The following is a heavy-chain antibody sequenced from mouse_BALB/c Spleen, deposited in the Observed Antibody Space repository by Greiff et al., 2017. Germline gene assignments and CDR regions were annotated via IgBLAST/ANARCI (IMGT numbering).Heavy chain of an antibody. V-gene: IGHV1-7*01. Sequence: QVQLQQSGAELAKPGASVKMSCKASGYTFTSYWMHWVKQRPGQGLEWIGYINPSTGYTEYNQKFKDKATLTADKSSSTAYMQLSSLTSEDSAVYYCARSGTDWYYFDYWGQGTTLTVSS. D-gene: IGHD3-2*02. CDR2: INPSTGYT. J-gene: IGHJ2*01. CDR3: ARSGTDWYYFDY. CDR1: GYTFTSYW.